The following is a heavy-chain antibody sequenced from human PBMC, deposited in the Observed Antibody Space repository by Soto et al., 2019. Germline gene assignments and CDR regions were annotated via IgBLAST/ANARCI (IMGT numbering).Heavy chain of an antibody. V-gene: IGHV1-69*01. Sequence: QVQLVQSGAEVKKPGSSVKVSCKASGGTFSSYAISWVRQAPGQGLEWLAGIIPIFGTANYAQKFQGRFTITADESTSTADMELIRLRSEDTAVYYCARDLGQQLLFWGQGTTVTGSS. CDR1: GGTFSSYA. J-gene: IGHJ6*02. D-gene: IGHD6-13*01. CDR3: ARDLGQQLLF. CDR2: IIPIFGTA.